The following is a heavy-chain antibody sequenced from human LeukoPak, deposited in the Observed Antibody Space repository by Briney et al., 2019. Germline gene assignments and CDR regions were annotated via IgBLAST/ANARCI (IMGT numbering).Heavy chain of an antibody. Sequence: GGSLRLSCAASGFTFSSYWMSWVRQAPGKGPEWVANIKQDGSEKYYVDSVKGRFTISRDNAKNSLYLQMNSLRAEDTAVYYCARDLIFGVVTGSLYMDVWGKGTTVTVSS. CDR2: IKQDGSEK. CDR1: GFTFSSYW. J-gene: IGHJ6*03. V-gene: IGHV3-7*01. D-gene: IGHD3-3*01. CDR3: ARDLIFGVVTGSLYMDV.